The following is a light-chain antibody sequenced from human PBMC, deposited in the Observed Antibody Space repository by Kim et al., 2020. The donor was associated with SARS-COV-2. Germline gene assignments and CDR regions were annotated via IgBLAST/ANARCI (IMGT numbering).Light chain of an antibody. J-gene: IGLJ1*01. CDR1: SSNIGRNT. V-gene: IGLV1-44*01. CDR2: SNS. Sequence: ELTQPPSASGTPGQRVTISCSGSSSNIGRNTVNWYQQLPGTAPKLRIYSNSQRPSGVPDRFSGSKSGPSASLAISGLQSEDEAHYYCAAWDDSLNGYVFGPGTKVTVL. CDR3: AAWDDSLNGYV.